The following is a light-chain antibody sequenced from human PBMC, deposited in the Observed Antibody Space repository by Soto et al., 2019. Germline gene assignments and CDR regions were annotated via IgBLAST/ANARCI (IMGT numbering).Light chain of an antibody. J-gene: IGKJ5*01. V-gene: IGKV3-20*01. CDR2: DAS. CDR1: QSVTSNY. CDR3: QQYDSSPIT. Sequence: DIVMTHSPLSLPVTPGEPATLSCRSSQSVTSNYLAWYQQKPGQAPKLLIYDASSRATGIPDRFSGSGSGTDFTLTINRLEPEDFAVFHCQQYDSSPITFGQGTRLEI.